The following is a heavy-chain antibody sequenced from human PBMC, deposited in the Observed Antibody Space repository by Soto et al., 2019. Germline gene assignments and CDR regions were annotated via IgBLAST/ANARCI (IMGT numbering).Heavy chain of an antibody. CDR2: INAGNGNT. V-gene: IGHV1-3*01. CDR3: ARKIYYDRSGVFDY. J-gene: IGHJ4*02. Sequence: ASVKVSCKASGYTFISYVIHWVRQAPGQRLEWMGWINAGNGNTKYSQKLQGRVTITRDTSASTAYMELSSLRSEDTAVYYCARKIYYDRSGVFDYWGQGTLVTGSS. CDR1: GYTFISYV. D-gene: IGHD3-22*01.